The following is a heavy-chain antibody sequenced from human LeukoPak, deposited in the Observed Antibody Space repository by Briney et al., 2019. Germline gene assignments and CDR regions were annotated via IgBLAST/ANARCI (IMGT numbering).Heavy chain of an antibody. Sequence: ASVKVSCKASGYTFTGYYMHWVQQAPGQGLEWVGWINPNSGGTNYAQKFQGRVTMTRDTSISIAYMELSRLRSDDTAIYYCARGRIQLTSAYYYYMDVWGKGTTVSISS. CDR2: INPNSGGT. J-gene: IGHJ6*03. CDR1: GYTFTGYY. CDR3: ARGRIQLTSAYYYYMDV. V-gene: IGHV1-2*02. D-gene: IGHD5-18*01.